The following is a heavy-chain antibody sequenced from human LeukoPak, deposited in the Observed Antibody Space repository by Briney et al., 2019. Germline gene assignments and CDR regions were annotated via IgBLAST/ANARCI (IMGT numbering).Heavy chain of an antibody. J-gene: IGHJ4*02. D-gene: IGHD2-2*01. V-gene: IGHV3-66*01. CDR1: GFIVTGNY. CDR3: WVPATAGEGDY. CDR2: IYSGGTT. Sequence: GGSLRLSCAVSGFIVTGNYMTWVRLAPGKGLEWVSTIYSGGTTFYTDSVRGRFTISRDNSKNTLYLQMNSLRAEDTAVYYCWVPATAGEGDYWGQGTLVTVSS.